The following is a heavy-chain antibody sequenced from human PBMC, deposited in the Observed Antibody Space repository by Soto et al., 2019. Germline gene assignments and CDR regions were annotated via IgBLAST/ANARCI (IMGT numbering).Heavy chain of an antibody. CDR2: ISPYSGYT. D-gene: IGHD2-2*01. Sequence: ASVKVSCKGFGYSFMKYGINWVRQAPGQGLEWVGWISPYSGYTHSAQKFHGRLTLTTDTAASTAYMELRTLRSADTALYYCAREASVLIPAAQPSRFDSWGQGTLVTVSS. CDR3: AREASVLIPAAQPSRFDS. CDR1: GYSFMKYG. V-gene: IGHV1-18*01. J-gene: IGHJ4*02.